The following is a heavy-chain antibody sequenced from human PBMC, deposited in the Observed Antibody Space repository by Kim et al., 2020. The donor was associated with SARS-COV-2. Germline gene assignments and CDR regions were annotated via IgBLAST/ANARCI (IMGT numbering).Heavy chain of an antibody. J-gene: IGHJ3*02. V-gene: IGHV1-69*01. D-gene: IGHD6-19*01. Sequence: KIQGRVTITADESTSTAYMELSSLRSEDTAVYYCAGDRSQWLALYDAFDIWGQGTMVTVSS. CDR3: AGDRSQWLALYDAFDI.